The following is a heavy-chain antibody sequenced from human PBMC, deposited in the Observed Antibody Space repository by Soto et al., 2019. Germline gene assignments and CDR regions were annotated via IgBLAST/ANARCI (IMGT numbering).Heavy chain of an antibody. Sequence: PGGSLRLSCEASGFTFSSYTMNWVRQAPGMGLEWVSAISSHSNYKSYADSVKGRFTISRDNAKNSLYLDMNMLRAEDTAVYYCVRAHPTDCSGYHFYDWGQGVLVTVSS. J-gene: IGHJ4*01. CDR2: ISSHSNYK. CDR1: GFTFSSYT. V-gene: IGHV3-21*01. D-gene: IGHD3-22*01. CDR3: VRAHPTDCSGYHFYD.